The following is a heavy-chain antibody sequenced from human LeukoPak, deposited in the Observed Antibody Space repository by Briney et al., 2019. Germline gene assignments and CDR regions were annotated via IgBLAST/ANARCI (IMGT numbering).Heavy chain of an antibody. Sequence: GGSLRLSCAASGFTFSDHYMDWVRQAPGKGLEWVGRIKNKANSYTTEYAASVKGRFTVSREDSKNALYLQMNSLKTEDTAVYYCTREGRYCSSTSCYVCLDFWGQGTLVSVSS. CDR1: GFTFSDHY. CDR3: TREGRYCSSTSCYVCLDF. J-gene: IGHJ4*02. D-gene: IGHD2-2*01. V-gene: IGHV3-72*01. CDR2: IKNKANSYTT.